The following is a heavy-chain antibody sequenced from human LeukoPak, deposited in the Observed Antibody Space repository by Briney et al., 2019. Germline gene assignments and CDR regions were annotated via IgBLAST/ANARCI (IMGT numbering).Heavy chain of an antibody. J-gene: IGHJ4*02. Sequence: PSETLSLTCTVSGGSISSDYWSWIRQPPGKGLEWIGYIYYSGSTNYNPSLKSRVTISVDTSKNQFSLKLSSVTAADTAVYYCARDVYYYDSSGYYGFDYWGQGTLVTVSS. CDR2: IYYSGST. D-gene: IGHD3-22*01. CDR3: ARDVYYYDSSGYYGFDY. CDR1: GGSISSDY. V-gene: IGHV4-59*12.